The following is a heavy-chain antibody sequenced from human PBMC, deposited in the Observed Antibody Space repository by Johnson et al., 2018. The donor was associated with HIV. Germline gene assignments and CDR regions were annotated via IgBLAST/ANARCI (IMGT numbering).Heavy chain of an antibody. CDR1: GFTFSSYA. D-gene: IGHD1-26*01. Sequence: EVQLVESGGGVVQPGGSLRLSCAASGFTFSSYAMSWVRQAPGKGLEWVSAISGTAGDTYYPGSVTGRFTISRENAKNSLYLQMNSLRAGDTAVYYCARGIVGATYAFDICGQGTMVTVSS. V-gene: IGHV3-13*01. CDR2: ISGTAGDT. CDR3: ARGIVGATYAFDI. J-gene: IGHJ3*02.